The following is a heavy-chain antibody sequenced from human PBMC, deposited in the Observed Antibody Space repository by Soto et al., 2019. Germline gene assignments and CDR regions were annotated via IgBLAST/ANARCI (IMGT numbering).Heavy chain of an antibody. J-gene: IGHJ3*01. CDR3: AKFLQISLMRTYSYAFDV. V-gene: IGHV3-23*01. CDR2: ISGSGVNT. D-gene: IGHD5-18*01. Sequence: EVQLLDSGGGLVQPGGSLRLSCAASGFTFKNSAMSWVRQAPGKGLEWVSSISGSGVNTHYEDSVKGRFTISRDNSNNTLYLQMNSVRAEDTAVYYYAKFLQISLMRTYSYAFDVWGQGTMVTVSP. CDR1: GFTFKNSA.